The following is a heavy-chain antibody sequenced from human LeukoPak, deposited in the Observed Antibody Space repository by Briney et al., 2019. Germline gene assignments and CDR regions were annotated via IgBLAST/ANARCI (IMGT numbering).Heavy chain of an antibody. D-gene: IGHD4-17*01. Sequence: GGSLRLSCEGSGFNFSSFAVHWVRQAPGRGLEWVAVLSYDVIDEFFADSVKGRFTISRDNSKNTLYLQMDSLRVDDTAVYYCGRDPNGDYIGAFDFWGQGTTVTVSS. CDR1: GFNFSSFA. J-gene: IGHJ3*01. CDR2: LSYDVIDE. V-gene: IGHV3-30-3*01. CDR3: GRDPNGDYIGAFDF.